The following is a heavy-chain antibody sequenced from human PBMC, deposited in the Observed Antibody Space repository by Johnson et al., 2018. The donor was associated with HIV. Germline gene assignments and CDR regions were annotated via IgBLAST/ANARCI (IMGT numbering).Heavy chain of an antibody. CDR2: ISYDGSNK. D-gene: IGHD5-24*01. J-gene: IGHJ3*02. Sequence: VQLVESGGGLVKPGGSLRLSCAASGFTFSSYAMHWVRQAPGKGLEWVAVISYDGSNKYYADSVKGRFTISRDNSKNTMYLQMNSLRAEDTAVYYCAGKMGLEGAFGICGQGTMFTVSS. V-gene: IGHV3-30*04. CDR3: AGKMGLEGAFGI. CDR1: GFTFSSYA.